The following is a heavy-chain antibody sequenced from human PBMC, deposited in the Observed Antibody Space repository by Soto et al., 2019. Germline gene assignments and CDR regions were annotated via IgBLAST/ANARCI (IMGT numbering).Heavy chain of an antibody. V-gene: IGHV6-1*01. CDR1: GDSVSSNSAA. Sequence: SQTLSLPCAISGDSVSSNSAAWNWIRQSPSRGLEWLGRTYYRSKWYNDYAVSVKSRITINPDTSKNQFSLQLNSVTPEDTAVYYCARDHAVVVPAAIDYWGQGTLVTVSS. D-gene: IGHD2-2*01. J-gene: IGHJ4*02. CDR3: ARDHAVVVPAAIDY. CDR2: TYYRSKWYN.